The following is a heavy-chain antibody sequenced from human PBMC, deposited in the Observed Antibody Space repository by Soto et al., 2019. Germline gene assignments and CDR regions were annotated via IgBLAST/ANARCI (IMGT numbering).Heavy chain of an antibody. CDR3: ARGLRSSGYLFDY. Sequence: PSEPLSLTCTVSGGSISSYYWSWIRQPPGKGLEWIGYIYYSGSTNYNPSLKSRVTISVDTSKNQFSLKLSSVTAADTAVYYCARGLRSSGYLFDYWGQGTLVTVSS. V-gene: IGHV4-59*01. D-gene: IGHD3-22*01. CDR1: GGSISSYY. CDR2: IYYSGST. J-gene: IGHJ4*02.